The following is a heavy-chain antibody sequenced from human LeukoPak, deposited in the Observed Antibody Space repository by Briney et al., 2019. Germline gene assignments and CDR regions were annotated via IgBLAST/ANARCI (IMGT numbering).Heavy chain of an antibody. Sequence: PGGSLRLSCAASGFTFSSYWMSWVRQAPGKGLEWGANIKQDGSEKYYVDSVKGRFTISRDNAKNSLYLQMNSLRAEDTAVYYCARDGLGAARPAHWFDPWGQGTLVTVSS. J-gene: IGHJ5*02. D-gene: IGHD6-6*01. V-gene: IGHV3-7*01. CDR2: IKQDGSEK. CDR3: ARDGLGAARPAHWFDP. CDR1: GFTFSSYW.